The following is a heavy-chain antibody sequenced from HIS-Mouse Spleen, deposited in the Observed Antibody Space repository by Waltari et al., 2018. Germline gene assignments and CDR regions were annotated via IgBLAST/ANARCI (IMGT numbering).Heavy chain of an antibody. Sequence: QVQLVESGGGVVQPGRSLRLSCAASGFTFSSYGMHWVRQAPGKGLGWVGVISYDGSNKYDADSVKGRFTISRDNSKNTLYLQMNSLRAEDTAVYYCAKEYSSSHNWFDPWGQGTLVTVSS. V-gene: IGHV3-30*18. CDR2: ISYDGSNK. J-gene: IGHJ5*02. D-gene: IGHD6-13*01. CDR3: AKEYSSSHNWFDP. CDR1: GFTFSSYG.